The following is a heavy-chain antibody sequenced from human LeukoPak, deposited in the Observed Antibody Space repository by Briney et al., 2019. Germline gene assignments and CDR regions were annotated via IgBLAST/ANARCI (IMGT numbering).Heavy chain of an antibody. D-gene: IGHD1-26*01. V-gene: IGHV3-53*01. CDR3: ARALQVGSLGAFDI. CDR1: GFTVSSNY. Sequence: GGSLRLSCAASGFTVSSNYMSWVRQAPGKGLEWVSVIYSGGSTYYADSVKGRFTISRDNAKNSLYLQMNSLRAEDTAVYYCARALQVGSLGAFDIWGQGTMVTVSS. J-gene: IGHJ3*02. CDR2: IYSGGST.